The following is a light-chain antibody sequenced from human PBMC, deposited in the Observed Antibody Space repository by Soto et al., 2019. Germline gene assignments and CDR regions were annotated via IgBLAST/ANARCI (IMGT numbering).Light chain of an antibody. CDR3: QSYDSSLSGSV. Sequence: QPVLTQPPSVSGAPGQRVTISCTGSSSYIGAGYDVHWYLQLPGTAPKLLIHGNSNRPSGVPDRFSGSKSGTSASLAITGLQAEDEADYYCQSYDSSLSGSVFGTGTKLTVL. CDR2: GNS. CDR1: SSYIGAGYD. V-gene: IGLV1-40*01. J-gene: IGLJ1*01.